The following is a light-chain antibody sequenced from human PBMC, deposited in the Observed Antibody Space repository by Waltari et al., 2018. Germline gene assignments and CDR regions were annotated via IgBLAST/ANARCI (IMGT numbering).Light chain of an antibody. CDR2: STN. CDR3: VLYGGNGIWV. J-gene: IGLJ3*02. CDR1: SGSVSTSDY. Sequence: QTVVTQEPAFSVSPGGTITLTCALTSGSVSTSDYPSWYQQTPGQAPRTLIYSTNIRSSGVPDRFSGSIIGNKAALTITGAQADDECDYYCVLYGGNGIWVFGGGTRLTVL. V-gene: IGLV8-61*01.